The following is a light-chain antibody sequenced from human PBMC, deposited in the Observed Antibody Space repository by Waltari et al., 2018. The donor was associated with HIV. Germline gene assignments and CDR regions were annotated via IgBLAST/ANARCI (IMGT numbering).Light chain of an antibody. CDR2: GAS. V-gene: IGKV3-20*01. CDR1: QSVSSKY. CDR3: HQYGGSPPWT. J-gene: IGKJ1*01. Sequence: ETMLTQSPGTLSLSPGERATLSCRARQSVSSKYLAWSQQKSGQSPRLLIYGASSRATGTPDRFSGSGSGTDFTLTISRLEPEDFAVYYCHQYGGSPPWTFGQGTKVEIK.